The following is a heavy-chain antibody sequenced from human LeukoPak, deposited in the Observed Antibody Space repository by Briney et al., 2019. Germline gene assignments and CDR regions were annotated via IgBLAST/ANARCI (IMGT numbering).Heavy chain of an antibody. CDR3: ARELSGSWAYYYMDV. V-gene: IGHV3-11*04. CDR1: GFTFSDYY. CDR2: INSSGSTI. Sequence: GGSLRLSCAASGFTFSDYYMSWIRQAPGKGLEWVSYINSSGSTIYYADSVKGRFTISRDNAKNSLYLQMNSLRAEDTAVYYCARELSGSWAYYYMDVWGKGTTVTVSS. J-gene: IGHJ6*03. D-gene: IGHD3-10*01.